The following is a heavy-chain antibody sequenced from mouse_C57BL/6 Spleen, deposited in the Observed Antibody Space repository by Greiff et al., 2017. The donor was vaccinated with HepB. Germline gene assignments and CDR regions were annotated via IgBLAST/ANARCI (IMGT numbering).Heavy chain of an antibody. D-gene: IGHD2-4*01. CDR2: IYPSDSET. CDR3: ARWGDYDAFAY. Sequence: QVQLQQPGAELVRPGSSVKLSCKASGYTFTSYWMDWVKQRPGQGLEWIGNIYPSDSETHYNQKFKDKATLTVDKSSSTAYMQLSSLTSEDSAVYYGARWGDYDAFAYWGQGTLVTVSA. V-gene: IGHV1-61*01. CDR1: GYTFTSYW. J-gene: IGHJ3*01.